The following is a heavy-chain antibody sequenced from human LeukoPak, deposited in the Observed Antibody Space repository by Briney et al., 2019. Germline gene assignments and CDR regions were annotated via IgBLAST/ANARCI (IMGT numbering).Heavy chain of an antibody. CDR1: GFTFSSYW. CDR2: IKQDGSEK. V-gene: IGHV3-7*01. D-gene: IGHD6-19*01. Sequence: GGSLRLSCAASGFTFSSYWMSWVRRAPGKGLEWVANIKQDGSEKYYVDSVKGRFAISRDNAKNSLYLQMNSLRAEDTAVYYCARYGSRKEDDAFDIWGQGTMVTVSS. J-gene: IGHJ3*02. CDR3: ARYGSRKEDDAFDI.